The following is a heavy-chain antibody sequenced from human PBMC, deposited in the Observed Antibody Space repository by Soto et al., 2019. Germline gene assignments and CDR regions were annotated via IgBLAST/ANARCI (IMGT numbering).Heavy chain of an antibody. V-gene: IGHV1-2*04. Sequence: VKVSCKASGYTFTGYYMHWVRQAPGQGLEWMGWINPNSGGTNYAQKFQGWVTMTRDTSISTAYMELSRLRSDDTAVYYCAREKGYCSGGSCLYFDYWGRGTLVTVSS. D-gene: IGHD2-15*01. CDR1: GYTFTGYY. CDR3: AREKGYCSGGSCLYFDY. CDR2: INPNSGGT. J-gene: IGHJ4*02.